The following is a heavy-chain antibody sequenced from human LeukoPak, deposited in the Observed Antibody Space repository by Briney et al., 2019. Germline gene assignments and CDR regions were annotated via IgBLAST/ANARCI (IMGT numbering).Heavy chain of an antibody. D-gene: IGHD3-22*01. CDR2: IYHSGST. Sequence: PSETLSLTCAVSGYSISSGYYWGWIRQPPGKGLEWIGSIYHSGSTYYNPSLKSRVTISVDTSKNQFSLKLSSVTAADTAVYYCARSHNYDSSGYYYADWDQGTLVTVSS. V-gene: IGHV4-38-2*01. CDR1: GYSISSGYY. CDR3: ARSHNYDSSGYYYAD. J-gene: IGHJ4*02.